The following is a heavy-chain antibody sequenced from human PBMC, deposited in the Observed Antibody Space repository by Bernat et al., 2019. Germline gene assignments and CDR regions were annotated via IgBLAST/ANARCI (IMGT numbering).Heavy chain of an antibody. J-gene: IGHJ6*02. V-gene: IGHV4-59*01. CDR1: GGSISSYY. Sequence: QVQLQESGPGLVKPSETLSLTCTVSGGSISSYYWSWIRQPPGKGLEWIGYIYYSGSTNYNPSLKSRVTISVDTSKNQFSLKLSSVTAADTAVYYCARDLKIPVYGDYYYYGMDVWGQGTTVTVSS. CDR2: IYYSGST. CDR3: ARDLKIPVYGDYYYYGMDV. D-gene: IGHD4-17*01.